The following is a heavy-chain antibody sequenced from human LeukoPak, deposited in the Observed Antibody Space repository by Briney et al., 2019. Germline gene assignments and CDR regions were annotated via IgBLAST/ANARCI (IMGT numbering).Heavy chain of an antibody. CDR3: ARDRGVGETPPGY. Sequence: GSLRLFSGASGFTFDDYGMSWVRQAPGKGLEWVSGINWYGGSTGYADSVKGRFTISTDTAKNSLSLHMNSLSAEDTAVYYCARDRGVGETPPGYWGQGTLVTVSS. CDR1: GFTFDDYG. CDR2: INWYGGST. J-gene: IGHJ4*02. D-gene: IGHD3-10*01. V-gene: IGHV3-20*03.